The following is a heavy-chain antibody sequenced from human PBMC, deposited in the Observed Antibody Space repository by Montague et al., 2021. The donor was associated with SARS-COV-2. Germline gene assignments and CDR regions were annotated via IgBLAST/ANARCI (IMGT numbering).Heavy chain of an antibody. V-gene: IGHV4-4*07. J-gene: IGHJ5*01. CDR2: VTTSGTT. CDR1: GGSITGFS. Sequence: SETLSLTCAASGGSITGFSWSWVRQPAGKGLEWIGRVTTSGTTNYSPSLRSRVTMSVDTSKNQFSLNLNSVTAADTAIYYCARTPTRPLSLDSWGQGTLVTVPS. D-gene: IGHD6-6*01. CDR3: ARTPTRPLSLDS.